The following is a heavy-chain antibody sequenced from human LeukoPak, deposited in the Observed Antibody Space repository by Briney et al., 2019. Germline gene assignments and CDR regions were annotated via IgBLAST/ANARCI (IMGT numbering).Heavy chain of an antibody. CDR1: GGSISSNNCY. D-gene: IGHD2-15*01. Sequence: PSETLSLTCTVSGGSISSNNCYWAWIRQPPGKGLEWIGSIFYSGTTYYNPSLKSRVTISVDTSKNQFSLKLSSVTAADTAVYYCARLARYCSGGSCTSFDYWGQGTLVTVSS. CDR2: IFYSGTT. CDR3: ARLARYCSGGSCTSFDY. J-gene: IGHJ4*02. V-gene: IGHV4-39*07.